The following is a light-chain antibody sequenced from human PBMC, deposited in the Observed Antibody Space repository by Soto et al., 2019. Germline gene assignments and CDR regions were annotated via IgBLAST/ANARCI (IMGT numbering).Light chain of an antibody. V-gene: IGKV1-5*03. CDR2: KAI. CDR1: QSISNW. J-gene: IGKJ2*01. Sequence: DIQMTQSPSTLSASVGDRVTITCRASQSISNWLAWYQQKPGKAPKLLIYKAINLQSGVPSRFSGSGSGTEFSLTISGLHPYDCATVYCQRVNDFQYVFGQGTKL. CDR3: QRVNDFQYV.